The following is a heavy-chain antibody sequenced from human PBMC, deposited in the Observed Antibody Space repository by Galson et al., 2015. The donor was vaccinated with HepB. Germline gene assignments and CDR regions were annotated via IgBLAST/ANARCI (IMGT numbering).Heavy chain of an antibody. V-gene: IGHV1-2*04. CDR3: ARAPPPHYYDSQNWFDP. CDR2: INPNSGGT. J-gene: IGHJ5*02. CDR1: GYTFTGYY. Sequence: SVKVSCKASGYTFTGYYMHWVRQAPGQGLEWMGWINPNSGGTNYAQKFQGWVTMTRDTSISTAYMELSRLRSDDTAVYYCARAPPPHYYDSQNWFDPWGQGTLVTVSS. D-gene: IGHD3-22*01.